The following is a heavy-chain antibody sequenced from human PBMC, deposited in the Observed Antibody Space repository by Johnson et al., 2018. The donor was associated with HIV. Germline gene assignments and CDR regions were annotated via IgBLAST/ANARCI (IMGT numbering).Heavy chain of an antibody. J-gene: IGHJ3*02. CDR2: MSHDGSDK. CDR1: GFSFSSYA. D-gene: IGHD3-10*01. CDR3: ARDSGVDAFDI. V-gene: IGHV3-30*03. Sequence: QVQLVESGGGVVQPGRSLRLSCAASGFSFSSYAMHWVRQAPGKGLEWVAAMSHDGSDKYYADSVKGRFSISRDNSRNTLYLQMSSLRADDTAVYYCARDSGVDAFDIWGQGTMVTVSS.